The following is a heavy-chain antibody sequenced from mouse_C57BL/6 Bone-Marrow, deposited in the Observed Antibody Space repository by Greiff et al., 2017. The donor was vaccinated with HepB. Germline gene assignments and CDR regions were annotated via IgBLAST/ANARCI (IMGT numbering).Heavy chain of an antibody. J-gene: IGHJ4*01. CDR3: ARFGGSSYGYYAMDY. V-gene: IGHV1-85*01. CDR2: IYHRDGSP. D-gene: IGHD1-1*01. Sequence: QVQLQQSGPELVKPGASVKLSCKASGYTFTSYDINWVKQRPGQGLEWIGWIYHRDGSPKYNEKFKGNATLTVDTSSSTAYIELHSLTSEVSVVYFCARFGGSSYGYYAMDYWGQGTSVTVSS. CDR1: GYTFTSYD.